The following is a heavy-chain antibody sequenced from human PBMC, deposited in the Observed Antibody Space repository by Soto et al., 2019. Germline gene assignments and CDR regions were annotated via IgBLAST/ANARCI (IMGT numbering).Heavy chain of an antibody. Sequence: EVQLVESGGGLVKPGGALRLSCAASGFTFSSYSMNWVRQAPGKGLEWVSSISSSSSYIYYADSVKGRFTISRNNATTSMYLQMNSLRAEDTAVYYFSRNDILTGYYCFREDGYWGQGTLVIVAS. D-gene: IGHD3-9*01. CDR2: ISSSSSYI. CDR1: GFTFSSYS. V-gene: IGHV3-21*01. CDR3: SRNDILTGYYCFREDGY. J-gene: IGHJ4*02.